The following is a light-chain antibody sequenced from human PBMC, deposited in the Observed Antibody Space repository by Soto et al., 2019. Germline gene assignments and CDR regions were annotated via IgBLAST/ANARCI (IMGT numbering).Light chain of an antibody. J-gene: IGLJ1*01. Sequence: QAGLTQARAIVGVPGQAVPLPRTWTSNYVGGYNYVSWYQQHPGKVPKLILYDVSKRPSGVPDRFSGSKSGNTASLTISGLQAEDEADYYCCSYAGRDTLYVFGSGTKVTVL. V-gene: IGLV2-11*01. CDR2: DVS. CDR1: SNYVGGYNY. CDR3: CSYAGRDTLYV.